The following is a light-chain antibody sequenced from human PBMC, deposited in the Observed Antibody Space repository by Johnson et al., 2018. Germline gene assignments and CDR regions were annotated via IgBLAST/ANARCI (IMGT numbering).Light chain of an antibody. J-gene: IGLJ1*01. Sequence: QSVLTQPPSVSAAPGQKVTISCSGSSSNIGNNYVSWYQQLPGTAPKLLIYENNKRPSGIPDRLSGSKSRTSATLGITGLSTGDEADYYCGTWDSSLSAGNVFGTGTKVTVL. V-gene: IGLV1-51*02. CDR1: SSNIGNNY. CDR2: ENN. CDR3: GTWDSSLSAGNV.